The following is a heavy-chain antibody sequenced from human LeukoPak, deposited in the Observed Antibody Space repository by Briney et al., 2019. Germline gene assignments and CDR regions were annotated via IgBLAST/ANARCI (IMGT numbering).Heavy chain of an antibody. D-gene: IGHD1-26*01. CDR1: GGSISSYY. Sequence: SETLSLTCTVSGGSISSYYWSWIRQPPGKGLEWIGYIYYTGSTNYNPSLKSRVTMSLDTSKNQFSLRLSSVTAADTAVYYCANIVGATAHDYWGQGTLVTVSS. CDR3: ANIVGATAHDY. V-gene: IGHV4-59*01. J-gene: IGHJ4*02. CDR2: IYYTGST.